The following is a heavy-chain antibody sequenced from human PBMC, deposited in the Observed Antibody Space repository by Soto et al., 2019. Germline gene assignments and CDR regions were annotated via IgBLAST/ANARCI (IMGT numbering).Heavy chain of an antibody. CDR2: IVPIFGTT. J-gene: IGHJ6*02. D-gene: IGHD6-19*01. V-gene: IGHV1-69*12. CDR3: ARVEAVAGIYNYHGLDV. Sequence: QVQLVQSGAEVKKPGSSVKVSCKVSGGTFSNYAIDWVRLAPGQGLEWMGGIVPIFGTTYYTQKVQGRATITADDSTTTAYLELSSLRSEDTAIYYCARVEAVAGIYNYHGLDVWGQGTAVTVSS. CDR1: GGTFSNYA.